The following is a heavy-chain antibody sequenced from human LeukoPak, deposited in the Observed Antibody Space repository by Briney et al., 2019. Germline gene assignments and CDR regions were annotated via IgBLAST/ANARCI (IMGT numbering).Heavy chain of an antibody. CDR3: ARKARGNMVRGVIGAFDI. J-gene: IGHJ3*02. V-gene: IGHV3-30-3*01. D-gene: IGHD3-10*01. Sequence: PGRSLRLSCAASGFTFSSYAMHWVRQAPGKGLEWVAVISYDGSNKYYADSVKGRFTISRDNSKNTLYLQMNSLRAEDTAVYYCARKARGNMVRGVIGAFDIWGQGTMVTVSS. CDR2: ISYDGSNK. CDR1: GFTFSSYA.